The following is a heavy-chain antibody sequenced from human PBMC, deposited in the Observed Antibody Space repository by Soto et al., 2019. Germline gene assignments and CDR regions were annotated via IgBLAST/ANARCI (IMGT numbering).Heavy chain of an antibody. J-gene: IGHJ4*02. CDR3: AREWIQQGQLDY. V-gene: IGHV4-31*03. D-gene: IGHD5-18*01. CDR1: GGSISSGGYY. Sequence: SETLSLTCTVSGGSISSGGYYWSWIRQHPGKGLEWIGYIYYSGSTYYNPSLKSRVTISVDTSKNQFSLKLGSVTAADTAVYYCAREWIQQGQLDYWGQGTLVTVSS. CDR2: IYYSGST.